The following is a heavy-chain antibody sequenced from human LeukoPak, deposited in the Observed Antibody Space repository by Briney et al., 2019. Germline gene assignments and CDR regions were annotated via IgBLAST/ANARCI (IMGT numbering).Heavy chain of an antibody. V-gene: IGHV1-8*01. Sequence: ASVKVSCKASGYTFTSYDINWLRQATGQGLEWMGWMNPNSGNTGYAQKFQGRVTMTRNTSISTAYMELSSLRSEDTAVYYCARGPVYRSSGFDPWRQEPLVTVS. CDR2: MNPNSGNT. CDR3: ARGPVYRSSGFDP. D-gene: IGHD6-13*01. CDR1: GYTFTSYD. J-gene: IGHJ5*02.